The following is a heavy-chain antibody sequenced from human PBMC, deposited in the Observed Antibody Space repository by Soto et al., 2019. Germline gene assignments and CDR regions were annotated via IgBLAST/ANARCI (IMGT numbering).Heavy chain of an antibody. CDR1: GFTFSSYE. Sequence: EVQLVESGGGLVQPGGSLRLSCAASGFTFSSYEMNWVRQAPGKGLYWVSYISSGGSTIYYADSVKGRFTISRDNAKNSLYLQMISLRAEDTAVYYCARDRGNYYDSWGQGTLVTVSS. CDR3: ARDRGNYYDS. J-gene: IGHJ4*02. D-gene: IGHD1-26*01. V-gene: IGHV3-48*03. CDR2: ISSGGSTI.